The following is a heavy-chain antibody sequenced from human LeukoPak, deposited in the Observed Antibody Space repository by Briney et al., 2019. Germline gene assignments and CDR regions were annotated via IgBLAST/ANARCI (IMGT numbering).Heavy chain of an antibody. CDR2: ISSSSSAI. Sequence: GGSLRLSCAVSGFTFSYYTMNWVRQAPGKGLEGVSYISSSSSAIYYADSVKGRFTISRDNAKNSLYLQMNSLRAEDTAVYYCARGRQGPRGGPSFDYWGQGTLVTVSS. J-gene: IGHJ4*02. CDR3: ARGRQGPRGGPSFDY. V-gene: IGHV3-48*04. CDR1: GFTFSYYT. D-gene: IGHD3-16*01.